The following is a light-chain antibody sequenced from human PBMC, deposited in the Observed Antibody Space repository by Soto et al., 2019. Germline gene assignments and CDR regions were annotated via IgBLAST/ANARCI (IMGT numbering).Light chain of an antibody. J-gene: IGKJ1*01. CDR1: QSISSY. CDR2: AAS. CDR3: QQNDRTPLT. V-gene: IGKV1-39*01. Sequence: DIQMTQSPSSLSASVGDRVTITCRASQSISSYLNWYQQKPGKAPKLLIYAASSLQSGVPSRFSVSGSGTEFTITVSILQPEDFATYYCQQNDRTPLTYGQGTTVEIK.